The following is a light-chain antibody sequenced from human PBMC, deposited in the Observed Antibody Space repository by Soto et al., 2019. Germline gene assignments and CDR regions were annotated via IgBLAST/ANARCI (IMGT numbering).Light chain of an antibody. Sequence: EVELTQSPATLSLSPRETATLSCRARQSVDKFLAWYQQRPGQPPRLLIFDSSNRATGVPVRFSGSGSGTVFTLTIGSLEPEDSAVYYCQQRKHWPPITFGQGTRLEIK. CDR3: QQRKHWPPIT. CDR1: QSVDKF. CDR2: DSS. J-gene: IGKJ5*01. V-gene: IGKV3-11*01.